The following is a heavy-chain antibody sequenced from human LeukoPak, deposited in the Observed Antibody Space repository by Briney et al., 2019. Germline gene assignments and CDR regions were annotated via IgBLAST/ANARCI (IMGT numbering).Heavy chain of an antibody. D-gene: IGHD5-12*01. CDR3: AGYGDYFDY. CDR1: GGSISSGSYY. CDR2: IYTSGST. V-gene: IGHV4-61*02. J-gene: IGHJ4*02. Sequence: PSQTLSLTCTVSGGSISSGSYYWSWIRQPAGKGLEWIGRIYTSGSTNYNPSLKSRVTISVDTSKNQFSLKLSSVTAADTAVYYCAGYGDYFDYWGQGTLVTVSS.